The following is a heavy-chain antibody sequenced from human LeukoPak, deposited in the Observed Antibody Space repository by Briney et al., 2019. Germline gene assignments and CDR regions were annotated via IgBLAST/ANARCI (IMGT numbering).Heavy chain of an antibody. CDR2: INHSGST. Sequence: PSETLSLTCAVYGGSFSGYYWSWIRQPPGKGLEWIGEINHSGSTNYNPSLKSRVTISVDTSKNQFSLKLSSVTAADAAVYYCARVACSSTSCEEISDYWGQGTLVTVSS. J-gene: IGHJ4*02. CDR3: ARVACSSTSCEEISDY. D-gene: IGHD2-2*01. CDR1: GGSFSGYY. V-gene: IGHV4-34*01.